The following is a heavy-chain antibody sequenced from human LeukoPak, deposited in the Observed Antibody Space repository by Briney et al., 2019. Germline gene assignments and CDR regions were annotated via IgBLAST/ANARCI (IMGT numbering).Heavy chain of an antibody. J-gene: IGHJ4*01. CDR1: GLTFSDYY. CDR3: ARLKAGN. V-gene: IGHV3-11*01. CDR2: ISDRGDTI. Sequence: PGGSLRLSCTASGLTFSDYYMSWIRQAPGKGLEWVSYISDRGDTIYYADSVKGRFTISRDNANNSVSLQMDSLRDEDTAVYYCARLKAGNWGPGSLVTVSS.